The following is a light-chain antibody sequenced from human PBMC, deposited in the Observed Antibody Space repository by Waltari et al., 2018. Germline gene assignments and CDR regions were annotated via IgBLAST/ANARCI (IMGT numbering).Light chain of an antibody. J-gene: IGKJ1*01. CDR3: QKYVNLPAT. Sequence: EIVLTQSLGSLSFSPGERATPSCKASQSVAKYLAWYPQKPGQAPRLLIYRASIRATCIPDRFSGSGYGTDFSLTISRLEPEDFAVYFCQKYVNLPATFGQGTTVEV. CDR2: RAS. V-gene: IGKV3-20*01. CDR1: QSVAKY.